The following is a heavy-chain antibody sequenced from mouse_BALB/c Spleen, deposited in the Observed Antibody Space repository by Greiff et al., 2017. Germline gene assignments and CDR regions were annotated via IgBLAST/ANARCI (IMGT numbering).Heavy chain of an antibody. D-gene: IGHD2-4*01. CDR1: GYSITSGYS. Sequence: EVQRVESGPDLVKPSQSLSLTCTVTGYSITSGYSWHWIRQFPGNKLEWMGYIHYSGSTNYNPSLKSRISITRDTSKNQFFLQLNSVTTEDTATYYCARGIYYDYDGFAYWGQGTLVTVSA. V-gene: IGHV3-1*02. J-gene: IGHJ3*01. CDR2: IHYSGST. CDR3: ARGIYYDYDGFAY.